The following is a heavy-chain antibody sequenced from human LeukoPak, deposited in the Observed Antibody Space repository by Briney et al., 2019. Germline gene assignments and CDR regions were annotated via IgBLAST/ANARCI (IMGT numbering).Heavy chain of an antibody. CDR3: ARDLPGAFDI. CDR2: IYYSGST. CDR1: GGSISSYY. Sequence: PSETLSLTCTVSGGSISSYYWSWIRQPPGKGLEWIGYIYYSGSTYYNPSLKSRVTISVDTSKNQFSLKLSSVTAADTAVYYCARDLPGAFDIWGHGTMVTVSS. V-gene: IGHV4-59*12. J-gene: IGHJ3*02.